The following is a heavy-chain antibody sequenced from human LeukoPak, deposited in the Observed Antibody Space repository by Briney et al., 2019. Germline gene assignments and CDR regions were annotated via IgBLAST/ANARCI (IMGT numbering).Heavy chain of an antibody. Sequence: GASVKVSCKASGYTFTSYYMHWVRQAPGQGLEWMGIINPSGGSTTYAQKFQGRVTMTRDTSTSTVYMELSSLRSEDTAVYYCARSNYDFWSGYSSDAFDIWGQRTMVTVSS. CDR2: INPSGGST. J-gene: IGHJ3*02. CDR3: ARSNYDFWSGYSSDAFDI. V-gene: IGHV1-46*01. D-gene: IGHD3-3*01. CDR1: GYTFTSYY.